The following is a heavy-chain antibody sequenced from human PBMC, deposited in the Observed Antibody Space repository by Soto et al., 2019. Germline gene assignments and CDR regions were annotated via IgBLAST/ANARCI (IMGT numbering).Heavy chain of an antibody. CDR3: ASSNYYYDSSGYQKGPFDY. Sequence: SETLSLTCAVSGYSISSGYYWGWIRQPPGKGLEWIGSIYHSGSTYYNPSLKSRVTISADTSKNQFSLKLSSVTAADTAVYYCASSNYYYDSSGYQKGPFDYCGQGTMVTVSS. D-gene: IGHD3-22*01. CDR1: GYSISSGYY. CDR2: IYHSGST. V-gene: IGHV4-38-2*01. J-gene: IGHJ4*02.